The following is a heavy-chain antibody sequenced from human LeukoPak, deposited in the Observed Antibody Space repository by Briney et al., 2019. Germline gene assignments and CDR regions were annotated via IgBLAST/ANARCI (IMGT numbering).Heavy chain of an antibody. CDR1: GVTFNSYA. Sequence: GGSLRLSCAASGVTFNSYAMSWVRQAPWERLQWVSGISDSGGNTYYADSVKGRFTISRDNSKNTLYLQMNSLRAEDTAVYYCAKGGGAQAFDIWGQGTMVTVSS. D-gene: IGHD3-16*01. J-gene: IGHJ3*02. CDR3: AKGGGAQAFDI. V-gene: IGHV3-23*01. CDR2: ISDSGGNT.